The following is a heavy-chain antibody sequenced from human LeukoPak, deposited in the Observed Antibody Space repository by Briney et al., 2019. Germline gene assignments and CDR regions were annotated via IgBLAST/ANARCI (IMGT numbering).Heavy chain of an antibody. D-gene: IGHD6-13*01. Sequence: MSGGSLRLSCAASGFTFSNALMSWVRQAPGKGLEWVGRIKSKTDGGTTDYAAPVKGRFTISRDDSKNTLYLQMNSLKTEDTAVYYCTTLIKQQREGYWGQGTLVTVSS. CDR2: IKSKTDGGTT. V-gene: IGHV3-15*01. CDR1: GFTFSNAL. CDR3: TTLIKQQREGY. J-gene: IGHJ4*02.